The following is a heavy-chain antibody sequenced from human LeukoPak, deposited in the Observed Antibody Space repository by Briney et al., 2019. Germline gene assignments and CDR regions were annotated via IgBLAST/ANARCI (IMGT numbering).Heavy chain of an antibody. CDR1: GFTFSSHG. CDR2: IWYDGSNK. D-gene: IGHD4-17*01. J-gene: IGHJ4*02. Sequence: GRSLRLSCAASGFTFSSHGMHWVRQAPGKGLEWMTFIWYDGSNKYYADSVKGRFSISRDNSKNTVYLQMNSLRVEDTAIYYCAKGDYGDSEANLDYWGQGTLVTVSS. CDR3: AKGDYGDSEANLDY. V-gene: IGHV3-33*06.